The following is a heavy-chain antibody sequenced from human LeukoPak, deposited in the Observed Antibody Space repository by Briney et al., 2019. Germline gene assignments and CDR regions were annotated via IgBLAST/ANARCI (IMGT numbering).Heavy chain of an antibody. D-gene: IGHD4-17*01. CDR3: ARHYGDCQLRPYFDY. CDR1: GGSISSSSYY. Sequence: KPSETLSLTCTVSGGSISSSSYYWGWIRQPPGKGLEWIGSIYYSGSTYYNPSLKSRVTISVDTSKNQFSLKLSSVTAADTAVYYCARHYGDCQLRPYFDYWGQGTLVTVSS. CDR2: IYYSGST. J-gene: IGHJ4*02. V-gene: IGHV4-39*01.